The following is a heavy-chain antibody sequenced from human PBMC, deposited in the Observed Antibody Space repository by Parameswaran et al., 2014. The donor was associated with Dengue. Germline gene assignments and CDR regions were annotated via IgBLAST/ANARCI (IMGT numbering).Heavy chain of an antibody. J-gene: IGHJ4*02. CDR3: ARDRLVYYDYVWGSYRQETYFDY. CDR2: IYYSGST. D-gene: IGHD3-16*02. V-gene: IGHV4-59*01. Sequence: WIRQPPGKGLEWIGYIYYSGSTNYNPSLKSRVTISVDTSKNQFSLKLSSVTAADTAVYYCARDRLVYYDYVWGSYRQETYFDYWGQGTPGHRLL.